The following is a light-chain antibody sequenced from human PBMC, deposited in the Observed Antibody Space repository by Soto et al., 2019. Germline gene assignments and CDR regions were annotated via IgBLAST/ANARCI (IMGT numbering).Light chain of an antibody. CDR1: QSISSW. CDR2: DAS. Sequence: DIQMTQSPSTLSASGGDRVTMTCRASQSISSWLAWYQQKPGKAPKLLIYDASSLESGVPSRFSGSGSGTDFTLTISSLQPEDFATYYCQQSYSTPPFFGPGTKVDIK. V-gene: IGKV1-39*01. CDR3: QQSYSTPPF. J-gene: IGKJ3*01.